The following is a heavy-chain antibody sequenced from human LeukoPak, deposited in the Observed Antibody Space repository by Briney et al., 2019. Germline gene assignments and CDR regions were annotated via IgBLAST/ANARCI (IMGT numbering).Heavy chain of an antibody. CDR3: ARGYSSSWYYFDY. V-gene: IGHV4-30-2*01. Sequence: PSETLSLTCTVSGGSISSGGYYWSRIRQPPGKGLEWIGYIYHSGSTYYNPSLKSRVTITVDRSKNQFSLKLSSVTAADTAVYYCARGYSSSWYYFDYWGQGTLVTVSS. D-gene: IGHD6-13*01. CDR1: GGSISSGGYY. J-gene: IGHJ4*02. CDR2: IYHSGST.